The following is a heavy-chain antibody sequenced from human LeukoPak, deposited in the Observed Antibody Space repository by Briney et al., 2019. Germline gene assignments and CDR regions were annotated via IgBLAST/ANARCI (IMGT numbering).Heavy chain of an antibody. J-gene: IGHJ4*02. CDR1: GGSIGSYY. V-gene: IGHV4-59*01. CDR3: ARDGVAGGFDY. Sequence: SETLSLTCTVSGGSIGSYYWDWIRQAPGKGLEWIGYIHYSGSTNHNSSLKSRVTLSVDTSRNQYSLKLSSVTAADTAVYYCARDGVAGGFDYWGQGTLVTVSS. D-gene: IGHD6-19*01. CDR2: IHYSGST.